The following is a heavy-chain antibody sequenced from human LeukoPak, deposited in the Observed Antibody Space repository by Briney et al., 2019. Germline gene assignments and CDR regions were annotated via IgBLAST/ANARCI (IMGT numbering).Heavy chain of an antibody. V-gene: IGHV4-59*08. J-gene: IGHJ4*02. CDR2: IYYSGST. CDR1: GGSFSGYY. D-gene: IGHD4-23*01. Sequence: SETLSLTCAVYGGSFSGYYWSWIRQPPGKGLEWIGYIYYSGSTYYNPSLKSRVTISVDTSKNQFSLKLSSVTAADTAVYYCARGGDGGNSGEELDYWGQGTLVTVSS. CDR3: ARGGDGGNSGEELDY.